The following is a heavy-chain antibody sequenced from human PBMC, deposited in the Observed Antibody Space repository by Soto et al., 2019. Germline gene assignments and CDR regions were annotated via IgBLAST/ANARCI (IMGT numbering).Heavy chain of an antibody. V-gene: IGHV5-10-1*01. D-gene: IGHD3-3*01. CDR2: IDPSDSYT. J-gene: IGHJ6*02. Sequence: PGESMKISCKGSGYSFASYWISWVRQMHGKGLEWMGRIDPSDSYTNYSPSFQGHVTISADKSISTAYLQWSSLKASDTAMYYCARHPDFWTYYYYGMDVWGQGTTVTVSS. CDR3: ARHPDFWTYYYYGMDV. CDR1: GYSFASYW.